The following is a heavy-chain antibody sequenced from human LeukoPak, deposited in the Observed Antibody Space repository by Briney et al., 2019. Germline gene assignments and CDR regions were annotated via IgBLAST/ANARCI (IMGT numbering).Heavy chain of an antibody. CDR2: INHSGST. CDR1: GGSFSGYY. Sequence: PSETLSLTCAVYGGSFSGYYWSWIRQPPGKGLEWIGEINHSGSTNYNPSLKSRVTISVDPSKNQFSLKLSSVTAADTAVYYCARVFDDYGDYEDFWFAPWAKGPRVTVSS. CDR3: ARVFDDYGDYEDFWFAP. V-gene: IGHV4-34*01. J-gene: IGHJ5*02. D-gene: IGHD4-17*01.